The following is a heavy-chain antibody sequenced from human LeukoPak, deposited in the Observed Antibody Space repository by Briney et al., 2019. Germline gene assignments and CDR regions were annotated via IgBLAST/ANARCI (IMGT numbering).Heavy chain of an antibody. Sequence: PSQTLSLTCTVSGGSISSGSYYWRWIRQPAGKGLEWIGRMSISGSTNYNPSLNSRVTISVDTSKNQFSLKLSSVTAADTAVYYCAADPLWSAGAYWGQGTLVTVSS. CDR1: GGSISSGSYY. V-gene: IGHV4-61*02. CDR2: MSISGST. CDR3: AADPLWSAGAY. J-gene: IGHJ4*02. D-gene: IGHD2-21*01.